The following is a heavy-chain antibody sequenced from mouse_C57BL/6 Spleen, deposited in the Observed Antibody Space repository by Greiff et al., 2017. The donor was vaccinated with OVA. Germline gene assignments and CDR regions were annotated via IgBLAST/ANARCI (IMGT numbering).Heavy chain of an antibody. CDR1: GYTFTDYY. J-gene: IGHJ3*01. CDR2: INPNNGGT. V-gene: IGHV1-26*01. D-gene: IGHD3-2*02. CDR3: ARSAAQAFAY. Sequence: VQLQQSGPELVKPGASVKISCKASGYTFTDYYMNWVKQSHGKSLEWIGDINPNNGGTSYNQKFKGKATLTGDKSSSTAYMELRSLTSEDSAVYYCARSAAQAFAYWGQGALVTVSA.